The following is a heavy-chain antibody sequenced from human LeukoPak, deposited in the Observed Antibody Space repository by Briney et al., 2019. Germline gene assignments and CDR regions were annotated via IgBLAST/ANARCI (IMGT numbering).Heavy chain of an antibody. CDR2: MYISGIS. CDR1: GGSIGPYQ. CDR3: ARDGAPQFDSYMDA. Sequence: PSETLSLTCTVSGGSIGPYQWNWIRQPAGKGLEWIGRMYISGISDYNPSLKSRVTMSLDTSKNQFSLNLRSVTAADTAVYYCARDGAPQFDSYMDAWGKGTTVTVSS. D-gene: IGHD1-14*01. V-gene: IGHV4-4*07. J-gene: IGHJ6*03.